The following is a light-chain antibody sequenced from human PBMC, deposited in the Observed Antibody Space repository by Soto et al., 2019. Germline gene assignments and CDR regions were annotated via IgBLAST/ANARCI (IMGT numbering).Light chain of an antibody. V-gene: IGKV1-39*01. CDR1: QSISTY. J-gene: IGKJ1*01. Sequence: DIQMTQSPSSLSASVGDRVTITCRASQSISTYLNWYQQKPGKAPEFLIYSASSLQSGVPSRFSGSGSWTDFTLTINSLQPEDFATYYYQQSYSPPWTFGQGTKVEIK. CDR2: SAS. CDR3: QQSYSPPWT.